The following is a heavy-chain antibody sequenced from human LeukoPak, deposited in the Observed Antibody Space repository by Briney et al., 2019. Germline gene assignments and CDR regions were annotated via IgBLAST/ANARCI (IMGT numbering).Heavy chain of an antibody. J-gene: IGHJ4*02. V-gene: IGHV1-69*04. CDR1: GGTFSSYA. CDR2: IIPILGIA. Sequence: SVKVSCKASGGTFSSYAISWVRQAPGQGLEWMGRIIPILGIANYAQKFQGRVTITADKSTSTAYMELSSLRSEDTAVYYCARYYYDSSGYYPTHIDYWGQGTLVTVSS. D-gene: IGHD3-22*01. CDR3: ARYYYDSSGYYPTHIDY.